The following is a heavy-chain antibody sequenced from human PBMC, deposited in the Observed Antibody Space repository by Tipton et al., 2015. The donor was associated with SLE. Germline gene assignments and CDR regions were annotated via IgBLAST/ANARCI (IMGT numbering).Heavy chain of an antibody. D-gene: IGHD2-15*01. CDR1: GYTFTGYY. CDR2: ISAYNGNT. CDR3: ARDRGRVVVAATLDY. V-gene: IGHV1-18*04. Sequence: QLVQSGAEVKKPGVSVKVSCKASGYTFTGYYMHWVRQAPGQGLEWMGWISAYNGNTNYAQKLQGRVTMTTDTSTSTAYMELRSLRSDDTAVYYCARDRGRVVVAATLDYWGQGSLVTVSS. J-gene: IGHJ4*02.